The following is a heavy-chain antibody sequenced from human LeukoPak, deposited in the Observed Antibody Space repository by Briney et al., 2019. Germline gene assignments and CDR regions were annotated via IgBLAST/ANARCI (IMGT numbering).Heavy chain of an antibody. CDR1: GFTFSSYW. Sequence: GGSLRLSCAASGFTFSSYWMHWVRRSPGKGLLWVSNISPDGNTRSHAESVQGRFPISRDNAKNTLYLQMSSLTADDTAVYYCARDLNGAGDFWGQGTMVAVSS. CDR3: ARDLNGAGDF. J-gene: IGHJ3*01. CDR2: ISPDGNTR. D-gene: IGHD2-8*01. V-gene: IGHV3-74*01.